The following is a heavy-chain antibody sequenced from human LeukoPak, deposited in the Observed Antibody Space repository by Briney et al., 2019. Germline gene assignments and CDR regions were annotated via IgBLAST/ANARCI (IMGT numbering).Heavy chain of an antibody. CDR1: GGSFTNYY. J-gene: IGHJ3*02. Sequence: SETLSLTCAVYGGSFTNYYWSWIRQPPGKGLEWIGEINHSGSTKYNPSLKSRVTISIDTSKNQLSLKLSSVTAADTAVYSYVRHVARAFDIWGQGTKVTVSS. V-gene: IGHV4-34*01. CDR3: VRHVARAFDI. CDR2: INHSGST.